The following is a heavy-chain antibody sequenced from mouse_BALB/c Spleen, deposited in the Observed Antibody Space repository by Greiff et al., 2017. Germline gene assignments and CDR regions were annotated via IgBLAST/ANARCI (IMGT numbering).Heavy chain of an antibody. V-gene: IGHV3-2*02. J-gene: IGHJ3*01. D-gene: IGHD2-4*01. Sequence: EVKLMESGPGLVKPSQSLSLTCTVTGYSITSDYAWNWIRQFPGNKLEWMGYISYSGSTSYNPSLKSRISITRDTSKNQFFLQLNSVTTEDTATYYCARDGNDYDKERGFAYWGQGTLVTVSA. CDR1: GYSITSDYA. CDR2: ISYSGST. CDR3: ARDGNDYDKERGFAY.